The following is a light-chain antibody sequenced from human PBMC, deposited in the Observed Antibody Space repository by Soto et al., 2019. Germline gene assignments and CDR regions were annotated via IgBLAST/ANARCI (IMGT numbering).Light chain of an antibody. J-gene: IGLJ2*01. V-gene: IGLV2-8*01. CDR3: SSYAGSNTLG. Sequence: QSALTQPPSASGSPGQSVTISCTGSRSDIGGYDFVSWYQQLPGKAPKLIIYEVTKRHSGVPDRFSGSKSGNTASRTVSGVQAEDEAAYYCSSYAGSNTLGFGGGTKLTVL. CDR2: EVT. CDR1: RSDIGGYDF.